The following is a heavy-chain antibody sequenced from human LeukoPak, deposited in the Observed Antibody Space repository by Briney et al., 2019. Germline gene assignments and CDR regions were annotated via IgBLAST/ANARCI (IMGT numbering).Heavy chain of an antibody. CDR1: GFTFSSYA. Sequence: GGSLRLSCAASGFTFSSYAMSWVRQAPGKGLEGVSAISGSGGSTYYADSVKGRFNISRDNSKNTLYLQMNSLRAEDTAVYYCAKGGNWNYASNWFDPWGQGTLVTVSS. D-gene: IGHD1-7*01. CDR3: AKGGNWNYASNWFDP. V-gene: IGHV3-23*01. CDR2: ISGSGGST. J-gene: IGHJ5*02.